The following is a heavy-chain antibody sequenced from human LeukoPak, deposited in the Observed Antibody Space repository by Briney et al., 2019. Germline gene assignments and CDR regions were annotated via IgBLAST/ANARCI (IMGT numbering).Heavy chain of an antibody. Sequence: QSGGSLRLSCAASGFTSSSYAMSWVRQAPGKGLEWVSAISGSGGSTYYADSVKGRFTISRDNSKNTLYLQMNSLRAEDTAVYYCAKDLTVAGLFDYWGQGTLVTVSS. V-gene: IGHV3-23*01. CDR3: AKDLTVAGLFDY. CDR2: ISGSGGST. D-gene: IGHD6-19*01. J-gene: IGHJ4*02. CDR1: GFTSSSYA.